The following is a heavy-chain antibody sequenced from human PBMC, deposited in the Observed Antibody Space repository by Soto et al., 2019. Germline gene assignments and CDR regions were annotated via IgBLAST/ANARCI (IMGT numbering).Heavy chain of an antibody. D-gene: IGHD6-13*01. Sequence: PGGSLRLSCAASGFTFSSYWMHWVRQAPGKGLVWVSRINSDGSSTSYADSVKGRFTISRDNAKNTLYLQMNSLRAEDTAVYYCARDSVSSSWYQRYGRFDPWGQGTLVTVSS. CDR3: ARDSVSSSWYQRYGRFDP. V-gene: IGHV3-74*01. J-gene: IGHJ5*02. CDR1: GFTFSSYW. CDR2: INSDGSST.